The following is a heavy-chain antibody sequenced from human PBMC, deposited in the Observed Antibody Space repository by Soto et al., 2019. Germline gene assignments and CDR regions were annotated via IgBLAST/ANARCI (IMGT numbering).Heavy chain of an antibody. CDR1: GFTFITAW. V-gene: IGHV3-15*01. J-gene: IGHJ4*02. CDR2: IKSGGTT. D-gene: IGHD3-10*01. CDR3: AADTPGVGQGEFEY. Sequence: GGSLRLSCAASGFTFITAWMNWVRQAPGKGLEWLGHIKSGGTTDYIVPVKGTFTISRDDSKNMVYLQMSSPKTEDTAVYYCAADTPGVGQGEFEYWGQGALVTVSS.